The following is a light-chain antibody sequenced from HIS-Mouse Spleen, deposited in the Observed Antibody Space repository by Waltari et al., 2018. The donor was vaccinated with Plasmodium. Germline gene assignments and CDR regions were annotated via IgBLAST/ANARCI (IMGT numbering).Light chain of an antibody. Sequence: EIVLTQSPATLSLSPGERATLSCRASQRVSSYLAWYQQKPGQAPRLLIYDASNRATGIPARFSGSESGTDFALTISSLEPEDFAVYYCQQRSNWPSLTFGGGTKVEIK. J-gene: IGKJ4*01. V-gene: IGKV3-11*01. CDR1: QRVSSY. CDR3: QQRSNWPSLT. CDR2: DAS.